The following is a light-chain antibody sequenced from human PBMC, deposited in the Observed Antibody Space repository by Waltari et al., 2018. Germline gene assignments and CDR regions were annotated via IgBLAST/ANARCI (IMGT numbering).Light chain of an antibody. V-gene: IGKV1-6*01. CDR1: EGIRSE. Sequence: AIQMTQSPSSLSASVGDRVTITRRASEGIRSEFAWYQQKPGKAPKLLVYGASSLQSGVPSRFSGSGSGTDFTLTISSLQPEDFATYYCLQDYDYPLTFGGGTKVEIK. CDR2: GAS. J-gene: IGKJ4*01. CDR3: LQDYDYPLT.